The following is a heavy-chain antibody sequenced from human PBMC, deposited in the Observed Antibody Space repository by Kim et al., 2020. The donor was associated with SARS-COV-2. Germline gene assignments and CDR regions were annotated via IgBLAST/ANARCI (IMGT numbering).Heavy chain of an antibody. Sequence: GGSLRLSCAGSGFIFSSHWMHWVRQVPGEGLVWVSLINGDGSKTNYADSVKGRFTVSRDNAKNTLYLQMHSLRVDDTAVHYCARGIIGAPGTDYWDRGT. J-gene: IGHJ4*02. CDR2: INGDGSKT. CDR1: GFIFSSHW. D-gene: IGHD6-13*01. CDR3: ARGIIGAPGTDY. V-gene: IGHV3-74*01.